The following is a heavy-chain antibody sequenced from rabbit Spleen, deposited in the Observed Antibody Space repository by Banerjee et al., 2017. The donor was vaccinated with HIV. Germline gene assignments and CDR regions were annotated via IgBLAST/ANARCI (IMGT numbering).Heavy chain of an antibody. CDR2: IDPIFGIT. J-gene: IGHJ4*01. D-gene: IGHD8-1*01. CDR3: TRDGAGGSYFAL. CDR1: GVSFSDKDV. Sequence: QEQLEESGGGLVKPEGSLTLTCKASGVSFSDKDVMCWVRQVPGKGLEWIGYIDPIFGITYYANWVNGRFSISRENAQNTVFLQMTSLTAADTATYFCTRDGAGGSYFALWGPGTLVTVS. V-gene: IGHV1S45*01.